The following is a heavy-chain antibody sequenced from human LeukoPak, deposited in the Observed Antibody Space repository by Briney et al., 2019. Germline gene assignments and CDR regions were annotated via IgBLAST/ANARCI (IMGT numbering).Heavy chain of an antibody. V-gene: IGHV3-21*01. CDR1: GFTFSSYS. Sequence: GGSLRLSCAASGFTFSSYSMNWVRQAPGKGLEWVSSISSSSSYIYYADSVKGRFTISRDNAKNSLYLQMNSLRAEDTAVYYCARVGDGSGSYTIDYWGQGTLVTVSS. CDR3: ARVGDGSGSYTIDY. J-gene: IGHJ4*02. D-gene: IGHD3-10*01. CDR2: ISSSSSYI.